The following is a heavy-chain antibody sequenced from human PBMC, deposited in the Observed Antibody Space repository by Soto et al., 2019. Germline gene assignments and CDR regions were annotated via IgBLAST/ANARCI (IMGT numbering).Heavy chain of an antibody. CDR1: GFTFSSYA. V-gene: IGHV3-23*01. J-gene: IGHJ6*02. D-gene: IGHD2-21*02. Sequence: EVQLLESGGGLVQPGGSPRLSCAASGFTFSSYAMSWVRQAPGKGLEWVSAISGSGGSTYYADSVKGRFTISRDNSKNTLYLQMNSLRAEDTAVYYCAKRTVVTPLYYYYGMDVWGQGTTVTVSS. CDR3: AKRTVVTPLYYYYGMDV. CDR2: ISGSGGST.